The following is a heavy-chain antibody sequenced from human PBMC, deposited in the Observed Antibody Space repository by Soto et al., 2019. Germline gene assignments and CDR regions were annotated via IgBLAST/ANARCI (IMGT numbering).Heavy chain of an antibody. CDR2: ISYDGNTQ. CDR1: GFIFSGYA. D-gene: IGHD3-9*01. Sequence: QVQLVESGGGVVQPGGSLRLSCAASGFIFSGYAMHWVRQAPGKGLEWVAVISYDGNTQYYADSVKGRFTVSRANSNNILYVEMNNLRDEDTAMYYCAKETNAYEINFWGQGTLVTVSP. J-gene: IGHJ4*02. V-gene: IGHV3-30-3*01. CDR3: AKETNAYEINF.